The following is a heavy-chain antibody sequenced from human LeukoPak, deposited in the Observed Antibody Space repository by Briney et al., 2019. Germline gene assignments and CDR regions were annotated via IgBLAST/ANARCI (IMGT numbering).Heavy chain of an antibody. CDR1: GDSISRSRDY. J-gene: IGHJ3*02. V-gene: IGHV4-39*07. Sequence: SETLSLTCTVAGDSISRSRDYWAWIRQPPGKGPYGIGSAYYMGSNFYNPSLKRRLTISIATSKNQFSLKLRSVTAADTAVYYCAREDAEQMDNSFDIWGQGTMVTVSS. CDR2: AYYMGSN. D-gene: IGHD5-24*01. CDR3: AREDAEQMDNSFDI.